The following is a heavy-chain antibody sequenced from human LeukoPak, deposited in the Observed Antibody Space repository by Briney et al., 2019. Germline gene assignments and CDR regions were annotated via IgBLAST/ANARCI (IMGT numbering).Heavy chain of an antibody. V-gene: IGHV4-34*01. Sequence: SETLSLTCAVYGGSFSGDYWSWIRQPPAKGLGWMGEINHSGSANYNPSLKSQVTISVYTSKNQFSLKMSSVTAADTAVYYCARGPSTNYDFWSGYYFGLDYWGQGTLVTVSS. J-gene: IGHJ4*01. CDR3: ARGPSTNYDFWSGYYFGLDY. CDR2: INHSGSA. D-gene: IGHD3-3*01. CDR1: GGSFSGDY.